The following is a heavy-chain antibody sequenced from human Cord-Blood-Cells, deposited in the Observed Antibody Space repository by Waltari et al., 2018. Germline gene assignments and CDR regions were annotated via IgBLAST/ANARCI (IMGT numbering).Heavy chain of an antibody. CDR3: VRGSMPRLAYYFDY. J-gene: IGHJ4*02. CDR2: ISGSGGST. V-gene: IGHV3-23*01. D-gene: IGHD2-2*01. CDR1: GFTFSSYA. Sequence: EVQLLESGGGLVQPGGSLRLSCAASGFTFSSYAMSWVRQAQGKGLEWVSAISGSGGSTYYADSVKGRFTISRDNSKNTLYLQMNSLRAEDTAVYYCVRGSMPRLAYYFDYWGQGTLVTVSS.